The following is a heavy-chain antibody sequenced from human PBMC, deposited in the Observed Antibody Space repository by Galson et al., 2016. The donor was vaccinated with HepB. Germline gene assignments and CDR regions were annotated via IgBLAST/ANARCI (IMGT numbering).Heavy chain of an antibody. J-gene: IGHJ5*02. Sequence: SVKVSCKASGYTFTSYAMNWVRQAPGQGLEWMGWINTNTGNPTYAQGFTGRFVFSLDTSVTTAYLQINSLKAEDTAVYYCARDGVVTTPRANGFDPWGQGTLVTVSS. CDR1: GYTFTSYA. V-gene: IGHV7-4-1*02. CDR3: ARDGVVTTPRANGFDP. CDR2: INTNTGNP. D-gene: IGHD2-21*02.